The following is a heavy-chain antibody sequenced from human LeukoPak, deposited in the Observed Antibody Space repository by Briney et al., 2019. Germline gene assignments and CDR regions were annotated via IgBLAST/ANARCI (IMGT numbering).Heavy chain of an antibody. D-gene: IGHD6-19*01. CDR1: GFTFSSYA. CDR3: AKGPWLDMTEYYFDY. V-gene: IGHV3-23*01. Sequence: GGSLRLSCAASGFTFSSYAMSWVRQAPGKGLDWVSAISGSGGSTYYADSVKGRFTISRDNSKNTLYLQMNSLRAEDTAVYYCAKGPWLDMTEYYFDYWGQGTLVTVSS. J-gene: IGHJ4*02. CDR2: ISGSGGST.